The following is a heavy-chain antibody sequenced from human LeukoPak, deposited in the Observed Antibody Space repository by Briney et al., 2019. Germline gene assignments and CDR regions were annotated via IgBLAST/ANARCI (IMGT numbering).Heavy chain of an antibody. Sequence: GGSLRLSCAASGFTFSSYGMHWARQAPGKGLEWVAFIRYDGSNKYYADSVKGRFTISRDNSKNTLYLQMNSLRAEDTAVYYCAKDQKYYYGSGSCDYWGQGTLVTVSS. V-gene: IGHV3-30*02. D-gene: IGHD3-10*01. CDR2: IRYDGSNK. J-gene: IGHJ4*02. CDR3: AKDQKYYYGSGSCDY. CDR1: GFTFSSYG.